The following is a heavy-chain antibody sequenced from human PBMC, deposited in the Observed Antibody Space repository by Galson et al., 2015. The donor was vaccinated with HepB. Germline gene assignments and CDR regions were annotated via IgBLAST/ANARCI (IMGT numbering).Heavy chain of an antibody. J-gene: IGHJ3*02. CDR2: IKSKTDGGTT. CDR1: GFTFSNAW. V-gene: IGHV3-15*07. D-gene: IGHD5-18*01. CDR3: TTDEPIGYSYGYDAFDI. Sequence: SLRLSCAASGFTFSNAWMNWVRQAPGKGLEWVGRIKSKTDGGTTDYAAPVKGRFTISRDDSKNTLYLQMNSLKTEDTAVYYCTTDEPIGYSYGYDAFDIWGQGTMVTVSS.